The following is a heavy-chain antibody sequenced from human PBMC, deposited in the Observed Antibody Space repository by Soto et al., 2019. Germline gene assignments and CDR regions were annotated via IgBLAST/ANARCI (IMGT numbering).Heavy chain of an antibody. D-gene: IGHD2-15*01. CDR3: ARERPIGVVLGGWFDP. V-gene: IGHV3-33*01. Sequence: QVQLVESGGGVVQPGRSLRLSCAASGFTFSSYGMHWVRQAPGNGLEWVAVIWYDGSNKYYADSVKGRFTISRDNPKNTGYLQMNSLRAADTAVYYCARERPIGVVLGGWFDPWGQGTLVTVSS. J-gene: IGHJ5*02. CDR1: GFTFSSYG. CDR2: IWYDGSNK.